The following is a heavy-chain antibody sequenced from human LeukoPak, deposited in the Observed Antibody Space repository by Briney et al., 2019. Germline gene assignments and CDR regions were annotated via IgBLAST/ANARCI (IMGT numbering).Heavy chain of an antibody. Sequence: ASVKVSCKASGYILTDYYMHWVRQAPGQGLEWMGWINPNSGDTNYAQKFQGRVTMTRDTSISTAYMELSSLRSEDTAVYYCARTHNGYDRRGYYYYYMDVWGKGTTVTVSS. V-gene: IGHV1-2*02. CDR2: INPNSGDT. CDR3: ARTHNGYDRRGYYYYYMDV. J-gene: IGHJ6*03. CDR1: GYILTDYY. D-gene: IGHD5-12*01.